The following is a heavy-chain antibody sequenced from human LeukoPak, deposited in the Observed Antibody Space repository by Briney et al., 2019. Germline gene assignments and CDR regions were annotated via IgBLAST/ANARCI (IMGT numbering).Heavy chain of an antibody. CDR2: ISWNSGST. CDR1: GFTFDDYA. D-gene: IGHD4-17*01. V-gene: IGHV3-9*01. J-gene: IGHJ4*02. CDR3: AKDMTTVTTSGSDY. Sequence: GGSLRLSCVASGFTFDDYAMHWVRQVPGKGLEWVSGISWNSGSTGYADSVKGRFTISRDNAKNSLYLRMNSLRAEDTALYYCAKDMTTVTTSGSDYWGQGTLVAVSS.